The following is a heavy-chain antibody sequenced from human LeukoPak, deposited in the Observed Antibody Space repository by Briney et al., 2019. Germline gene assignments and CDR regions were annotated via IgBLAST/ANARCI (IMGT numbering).Heavy chain of an antibody. V-gene: IGHV4-39*07. CDR1: SGSISTSNYY. CDR2: IFYSGST. Sequence: SETLSLTCTVSSGSISTSNYYWGWVRQPPGKALEWIGNIFYSGSTYYSPSLKSRVTISLDTSRNQFSLKLNSVTAADTAVYYCAKVGRIADGWFDPWGQGTLVTVSS. J-gene: IGHJ5*02. CDR3: AKVGRIADGWFDP. D-gene: IGHD6-13*01.